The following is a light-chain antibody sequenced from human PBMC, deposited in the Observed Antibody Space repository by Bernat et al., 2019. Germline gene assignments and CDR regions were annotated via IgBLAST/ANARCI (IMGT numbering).Light chain of an antibody. V-gene: IGLV1-51*01. CDR3: ATWDSSLSVVI. Sequence: QSVLTQPPSVSAAPGQKVTISCSGSSSNIGENYVSWYQQVPGTAPKLLIFDNNKRPSGIPDRFSGSQSSTSATLDITGLQIGDDANYHCATWDSSLSVVIFGAGTKVTVL. CDR2: DNN. J-gene: IGLJ2*01. CDR1: SSNIGENY.